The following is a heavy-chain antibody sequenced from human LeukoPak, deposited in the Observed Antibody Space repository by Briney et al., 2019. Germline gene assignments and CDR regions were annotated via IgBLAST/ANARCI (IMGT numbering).Heavy chain of an antibody. V-gene: IGHV3-23*01. D-gene: IGHD3-9*01. CDR3: AKDGLRYFDWSPLGY. CDR2: ISGSGGNT. CDR1: GFTFSSYA. J-gene: IGHJ4*02. Sequence: PGGSPRLSCAASGFTFSSYAMSWVRQAPGKGLEWVSAISGSGGNTYYADSVKGRFTISRDNSKNTLYLQMNSLRAEDTAVYYCAKDGLRYFDWSPLGYWGQGTLVTVSS.